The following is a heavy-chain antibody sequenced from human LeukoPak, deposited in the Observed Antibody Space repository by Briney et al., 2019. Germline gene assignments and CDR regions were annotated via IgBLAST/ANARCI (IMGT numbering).Heavy chain of an antibody. CDR1: GFTFSSHW. CDR2: INQDGSEK. Sequence: PGGSLRLSCAASGFTFSSHWMSWVRQTPGKGLEWVVHINQDGSEKYYVDSVKGRFTISRDNAKNSLHLQVNSLRSEDTAVYYCARDKVTDWGHGALVTVSS. V-gene: IGHV3-7*01. CDR3: ARDKVTD. J-gene: IGHJ4*01.